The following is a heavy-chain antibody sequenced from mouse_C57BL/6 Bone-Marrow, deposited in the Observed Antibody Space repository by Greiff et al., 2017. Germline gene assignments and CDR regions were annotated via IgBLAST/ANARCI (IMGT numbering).Heavy chain of an antibody. D-gene: IGHD1-1*01. J-gene: IGHJ4*01. Sequence: VQLQQSGAELARPGASVKMSCKASGYTFTSYTMPWVKQRPGQGLEWIGYINPSSGYTKYNKKFKDKATLTAATSSSTAYLQLSSLTSEDSAVYYCARWDYGSSYNYAMDYWGQGTSVTVSS. CDR1: GYTFTSYT. CDR2: INPSSGYT. V-gene: IGHV1-4*01. CDR3: ARWDYGSSYNYAMDY.